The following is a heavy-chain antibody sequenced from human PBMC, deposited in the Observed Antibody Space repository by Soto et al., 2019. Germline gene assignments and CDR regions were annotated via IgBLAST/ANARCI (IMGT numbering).Heavy chain of an antibody. V-gene: IGHV3-23*01. J-gene: IGHJ4*01. CDR1: GFIFSTYG. CDR2: IDGSGNSP. D-gene: IGHD2-15*01. CDR3: AKNPLSLPLRFDY. Sequence: GGSLRLSCAASGFIFSTYGMSWVRQAPGKGLEWVSTIDGSGNSPYYVDSVKGRFTISRDNSKNTLYLQMNSLRAEDTAVYYCAKNPLSLPLRFDYWGHGTLVTVSS.